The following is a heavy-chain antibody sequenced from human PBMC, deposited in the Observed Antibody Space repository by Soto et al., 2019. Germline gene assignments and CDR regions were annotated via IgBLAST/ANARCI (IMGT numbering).Heavy chain of an antibody. CDR3: AAIDYGDYAYGMDV. CDR2: IVVSSGNT. Sequence: SVKVSCKASGFTFTSSAVQWVRQARGQRLEWIGWIVVSSGNTNYAQKFQERVTITRDMSTSTAYMELSSLRSEDTAVYYCAAIDYGDYAYGMDVWGQGTTVTVSS. J-gene: IGHJ6*02. CDR1: GFTFTSSA. D-gene: IGHD4-17*01. V-gene: IGHV1-58*01.